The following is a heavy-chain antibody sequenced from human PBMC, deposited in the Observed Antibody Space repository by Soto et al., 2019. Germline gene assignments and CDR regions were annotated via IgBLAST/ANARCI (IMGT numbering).Heavy chain of an antibody. CDR1: GDSVSSNSAA. D-gene: IGHD6-13*01. CDR2: KYYRSKWYN. V-gene: IGHV6-1*01. Sequence: SQTLSITCAISGDSVSSNSAAWNWIRQSPSRGLEWLGRKYYRSKWYNDYAVSVKSRITINPDTSKNQFSLQLNSVTPEDTAVYYCARAGFEYSSSWYYFDYWGQGTLVTVSA. CDR3: ARAGFEYSSSWYYFDY. J-gene: IGHJ4*02.